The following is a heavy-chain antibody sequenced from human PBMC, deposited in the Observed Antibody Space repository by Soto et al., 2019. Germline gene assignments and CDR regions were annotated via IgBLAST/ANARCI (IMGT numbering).Heavy chain of an antibody. J-gene: IGHJ6*02. D-gene: IGHD2-8*01. CDR3: AKTRGAMIYAISVYGMDV. V-gene: IGHV3-23*01. CDR1: GFSFSSFA. Sequence: EVQLLESGGGFIHPGGSLRLSCAASGFSFSSFAMNWVRQAPGKGLEWVSIISGSADSTFYADSVKGRFTISRDNTKSTLYLRFNSLRAEDTAVYYCAKTRGAMIYAISVYGMDVWGQGTTVTVSS. CDR2: ISGSADST.